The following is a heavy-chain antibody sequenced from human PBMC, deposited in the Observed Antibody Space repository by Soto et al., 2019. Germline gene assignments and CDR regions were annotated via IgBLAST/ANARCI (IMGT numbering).Heavy chain of an antibody. CDR1: GFTFSSYG. D-gene: IGHD3-22*01. CDR2: ISFDGSNK. V-gene: IGHV3-30*03. Sequence: PGGALRLSCAASGFTFSSYGMHWVRQAPGKGLEWVAVISFDGSNKYYADSVKGRFTISRDNSKNTLDLQMNSLRPEDTAVYYCATTDGAGHYYGEDYWGQGTLVTVSS. J-gene: IGHJ4*02. CDR3: ATTDGAGHYYGEDY.